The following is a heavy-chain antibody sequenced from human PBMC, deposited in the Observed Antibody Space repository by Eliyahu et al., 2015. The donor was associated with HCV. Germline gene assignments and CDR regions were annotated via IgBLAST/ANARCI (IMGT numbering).Heavy chain of an antibody. D-gene: IGHD4-17*01. CDR1: GYTFTSYD. CDR3: ARDGDYDYYFDY. J-gene: IGHJ4*02. V-gene: IGHV1-8*01. CDR2: MNPNSGNT. Sequence: QVQLVQSGAEVKKPGAXVXXSCXXXGYTFTSYDINWVRQATGQGLEWXGWMNPNSGNTGYAQKFQGRVTMTRNTSISTAYMELSSLRSEDTAVYYCARDGDYDYYFDYWGQGTLVTVSS.